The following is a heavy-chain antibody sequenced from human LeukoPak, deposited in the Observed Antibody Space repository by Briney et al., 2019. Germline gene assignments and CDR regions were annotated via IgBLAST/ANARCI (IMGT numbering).Heavy chain of an antibody. J-gene: IGHJ6*02. Sequence: QPGGSLRLSCAASGFTFSTYGMHWVRQAPGKGLEWVSGISWNSGDIGYADSVKGRLTISRDNAKNSLYLQMNSLRAEDTALYYCAKGLAYRPRGYYYGMDVWGQGTTVTVSS. D-gene: IGHD3-10*01. V-gene: IGHV3-9*01. CDR3: AKGLAYRPRGYYYGMDV. CDR1: GFTFSTYG. CDR2: ISWNSGDI.